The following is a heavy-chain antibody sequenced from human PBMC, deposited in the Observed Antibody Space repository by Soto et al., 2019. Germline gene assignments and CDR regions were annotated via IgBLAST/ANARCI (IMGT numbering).Heavy chain of an antibody. CDR1: GFTFSSYA. Sequence: GGSLRLSCAASGFTFSSYAMSWVRQAPGKGLEWVSAISGSGGSTYYADSVKGRFTISRDNSKNTLYLQMNSLRAEDTAVYYCAKEADFWSGYGSGTDYWGQGTLVTVSS. J-gene: IGHJ4*02. CDR2: ISGSGGST. CDR3: AKEADFWSGYGSGTDY. D-gene: IGHD3-3*01. V-gene: IGHV3-23*01.